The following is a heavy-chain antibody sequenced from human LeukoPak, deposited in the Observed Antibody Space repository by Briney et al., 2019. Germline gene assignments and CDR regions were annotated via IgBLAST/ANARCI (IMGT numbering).Heavy chain of an antibody. V-gene: IGHV3-9*01. CDR3: AKDRILSNGFDN. CDR2: ISWNSGSI. CDR1: GFTFDDYA. J-gene: IGHJ4*02. D-gene: IGHD2/OR15-2a*01. Sequence: GGSLRLSCAASGFTFDDYAMPWVRQAPGKGLEWVSGISWNSGSIGYADSVKGRFTISRDNAKNSLYLQMNSLRAEDTALYYCAKDRILSNGFDNWGQGTLVTVSS.